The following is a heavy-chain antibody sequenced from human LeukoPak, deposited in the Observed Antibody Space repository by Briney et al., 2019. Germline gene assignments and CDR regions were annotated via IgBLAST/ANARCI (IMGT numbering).Heavy chain of an antibody. Sequence: PSETLSLTCTVSGGSISSSSYYWGWIRQPPGKGLEWIGSIYYSGSTYYNPSLKSRVTISVDRSKNQFSLKLSSVTAADTAVYYCAREEVTATDAFDIWGQGTMVTVSS. CDR1: GGSISSSSYY. J-gene: IGHJ3*02. D-gene: IGHD2-21*02. CDR3: AREEVTATDAFDI. CDR2: IYYSGST. V-gene: IGHV4-39*07.